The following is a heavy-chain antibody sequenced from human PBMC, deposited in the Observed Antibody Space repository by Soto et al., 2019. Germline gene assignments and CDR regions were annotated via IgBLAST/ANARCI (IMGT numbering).Heavy chain of an antibody. CDR1: GGSVSGASYY. J-gene: IGHJ4*02. V-gene: IGHV4-61*01. D-gene: IGHD3-10*01. Sequence: ETLSLTCTVSGGSVSGASYYWSWIRQPPGKGLEWIGNINHSGATNYNPSLKTRATISVDTSKKQFSLKLRSVTSADTAVYFCARGLDFYGSGSPDLNGYWGQGTLVTVSS. CDR2: INHSGAT. CDR3: ARGLDFYGSGSPDLNGY.